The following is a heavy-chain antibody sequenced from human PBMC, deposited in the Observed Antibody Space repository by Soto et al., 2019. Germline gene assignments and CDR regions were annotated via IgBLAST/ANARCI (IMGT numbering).Heavy chain of an antibody. V-gene: IGHV4-31*03. Sequence: SETLSLTCTVSGGSISSGGYYWSWIRQHPGKGLEWIGYIYYSGSTYYNPSLKSRVTISVDTSKNQFSLKLSSVTAADTAVYYCARDRKRYYYGSGKGYYYGMDVWGQGTTVTVSS. J-gene: IGHJ6*02. CDR1: GGSISSGGYY. CDR3: ARDRKRYYYGSGKGYYYGMDV. D-gene: IGHD3-10*01. CDR2: IYYSGST.